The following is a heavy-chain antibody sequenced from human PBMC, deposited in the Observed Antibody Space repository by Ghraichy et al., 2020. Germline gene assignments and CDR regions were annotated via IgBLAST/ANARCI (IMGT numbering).Heavy chain of an antibody. CDR2: ISGSGSSI. V-gene: IGHV3-48*03. Sequence: GGSLRLSCAASGFTFSSYEMNWVRQAPGKGLEWVSYISGSGSSIYYADSVKGRFTISRDNAKNSLYLQMNSLRAEDTAVYYCARDEPWGDRFDPWGQGTLVTVSS. CDR1: GFTFSSYE. CDR3: ARDEPWGDRFDP. J-gene: IGHJ5*02. D-gene: IGHD3-10*01.